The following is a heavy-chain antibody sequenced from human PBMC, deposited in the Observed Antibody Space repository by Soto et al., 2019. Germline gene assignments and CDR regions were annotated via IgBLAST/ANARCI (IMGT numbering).Heavy chain of an antibody. D-gene: IGHD5-18*01. Sequence: ASVKVSCKASGYTFTSYYMHWVRQAPGQGLEWMGIINPSGGSTSYAQKFQGRVTMTRDTSTSTVYMELSSLRSEDTAVYYCARDRGGYSYGPTYYGMDVWGQGTTVTVSS. CDR2: INPSGGST. CDR1: GYTFTSYY. J-gene: IGHJ6*02. V-gene: IGHV1-46*01. CDR3: ARDRGGYSYGPTYYGMDV.